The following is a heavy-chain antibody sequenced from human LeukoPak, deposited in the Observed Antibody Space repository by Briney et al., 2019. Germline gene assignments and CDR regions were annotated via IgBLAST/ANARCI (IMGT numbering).Heavy chain of an antibody. D-gene: IGHD4-23*01. V-gene: IGHV3-73*01. J-gene: IGHJ6*02. Sequence: GGSLRLSCAASGITFSCSAIHWVRQASGKGLEWVARIKTKAESYATAYVASVKGRFTISRDDSKNTAYLQMDSLKTEDTAMYYCTRLSGGNSDSYYYGLDVWGQGTTVTVSS. CDR1: GITFSCSA. CDR3: TRLSGGNSDSYYYGLDV. CDR2: IKTKAESYAT.